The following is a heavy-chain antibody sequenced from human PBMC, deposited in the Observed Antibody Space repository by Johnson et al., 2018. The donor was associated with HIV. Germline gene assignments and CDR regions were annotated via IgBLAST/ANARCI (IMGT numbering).Heavy chain of an antibody. V-gene: IGHV3-49*03. J-gene: IGHJ3*02. D-gene: IGHD3-16*01. CDR3: VRDAFDFRDATGRFGGAGFDI. CDR1: GFTFGDYV. CDR2: IRSKVYGGTT. Sequence: MQLVESGGDLVQPGRSLRLSCTASGFTFGDYVINWFRQAPGKGLEWVGIIRSKVYGGTTRYAASVKGRFIISRDDSKSIAYLQMNSLKTEDTAVYYCVRDAFDFRDATGRFGGAGFDIWGQGTVVTVSS.